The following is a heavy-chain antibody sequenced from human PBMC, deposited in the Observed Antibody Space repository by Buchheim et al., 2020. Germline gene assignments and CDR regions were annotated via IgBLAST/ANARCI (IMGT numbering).Heavy chain of an antibody. D-gene: IGHD3-22*01. CDR2: ISYDGSNK. V-gene: IGHV3-30*03. CDR1: GFTFSSYG. J-gene: IGHJ4*02. Sequence: QVQLVESGGGVVQPGRSLRLSCAASGFTFSSYGMHWVRQAPGKGLEWVAVISYDGSNKYYADSVKGRFTISRDNSKNTLYLQMNSLRAEDTAVYYCAAGPTYYYDSSGYGSDYWGQGTL. CDR3: AAGPTYYYDSSGYGSDY.